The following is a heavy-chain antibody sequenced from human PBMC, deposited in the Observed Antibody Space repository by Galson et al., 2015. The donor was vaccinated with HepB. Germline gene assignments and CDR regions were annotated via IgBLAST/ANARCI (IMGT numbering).Heavy chain of an antibody. CDR1: GFTFGDYA. D-gene: IGHD1-26*01. CDR2: IRSKAYGGTT. Sequence: SLRLSCAASGFTFGDYAMSWVRQAPGKGLEWVGFIRSKAYGGTTEYAASVKGRFTISRDDSKSIAYLQINSLRAEDTAVYYCAKDGGGVGAIYFDYWGQGTLVTVSS. V-gene: IGHV3-49*04. CDR3: AKDGGGVGAIYFDY. J-gene: IGHJ4*02.